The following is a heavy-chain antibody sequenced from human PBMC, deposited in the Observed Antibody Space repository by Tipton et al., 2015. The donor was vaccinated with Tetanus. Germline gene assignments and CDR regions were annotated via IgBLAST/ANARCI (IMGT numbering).Heavy chain of an antibody. Sequence: SLRLSCAVSGFMFGNYRMNWVRQAPGKGLEWVASISSTSRYIYYADSVKGRFTISRDNTKSSLYLQMNSLTAEDTAVYYCARLRVYCSTACYSREDYWGQGTLVTVSS. CDR2: ISSTSRYI. V-gene: IGHV3-21*01. CDR3: ARLRVYCSTACYSREDY. J-gene: IGHJ4*02. CDR1: GFMFGNYR. D-gene: IGHD2/OR15-2a*01.